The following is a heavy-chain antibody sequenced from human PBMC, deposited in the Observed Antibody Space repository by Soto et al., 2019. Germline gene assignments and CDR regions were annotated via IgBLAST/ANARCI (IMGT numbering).Heavy chain of an antibody. J-gene: IGHJ4*02. V-gene: IGHV3-30*18. CDR3: AKGGRQWLVTYDFNY. CDR2: VSHDGRNT. D-gene: IGHD6-19*01. Sequence: VQLVESGGGVVQPGRSLRLSCAASGFTFSDYAMHWVRQAPGKGLEWVAVVSHDGRNTHYADSVKGRFTISTDSSKNTVSPEMTSLRAEDTGVYYCAKGGRQWLVTYDFNYWGQGALVTVSS. CDR1: GFTFSDYA.